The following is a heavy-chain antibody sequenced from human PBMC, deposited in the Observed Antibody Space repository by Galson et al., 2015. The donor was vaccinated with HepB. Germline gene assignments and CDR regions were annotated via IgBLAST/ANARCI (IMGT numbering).Heavy chain of an antibody. J-gene: IGHJ4*02. CDR1: GYTFTDYY. CDR2: INPNNGGA. V-gene: IGHV1-2*02. D-gene: IGHD3-22*01. CDR3: ARVDIYYDSPYFDF. Sequence: SVKVSCKASGYTFTDYYIHWVRQAPGQGLEWMAWINPNNGGANYAQKFQGRVTMTRDTSINTAYMELSRLRSDDTAVYYCARVDIYYDSPYFDFWGQGSLVTVSS.